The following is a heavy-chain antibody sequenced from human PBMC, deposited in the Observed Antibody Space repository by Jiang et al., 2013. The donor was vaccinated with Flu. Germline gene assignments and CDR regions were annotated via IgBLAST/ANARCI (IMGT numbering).Heavy chain of an antibody. J-gene: IGHJ4*02. V-gene: IGHV3-33*01. D-gene: IGHD6-13*01. Sequence: GRSLRLSCAASGFTFSSYGMHWVRQAPGKGLEWVAVIWYDGSNKYYADSVKGRFTISRDNSKNTLYLQMNSLRAEDTAVYYCARDVAAGTGDYWGQGTLVTVSS. CDR2: IWYDGSNK. CDR3: ARDVAAGTGDY. CDR1: GFTFSSYG.